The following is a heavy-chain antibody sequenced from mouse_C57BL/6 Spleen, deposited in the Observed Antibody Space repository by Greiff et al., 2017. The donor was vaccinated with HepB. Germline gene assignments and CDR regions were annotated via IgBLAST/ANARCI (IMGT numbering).Heavy chain of an antibody. J-gene: IGHJ4*01. CDR3: AKMGYYGSSYEDYYAMDY. D-gene: IGHD1-1*01. V-gene: IGHV2-5*01. Sequence: VQLQQSGPGLVQPSQSLSITCTVSGFSLTSYGVHWVRQSPGKGLEWLGVIWRGGSTDYNAAFMSRLSITKDNSKSQVFFKMNSLQADDTAIYYCAKMGYYGSSYEDYYAMDYWGQGTSVTVSS. CDR1: GFSLTSYG. CDR2: IWRGGST.